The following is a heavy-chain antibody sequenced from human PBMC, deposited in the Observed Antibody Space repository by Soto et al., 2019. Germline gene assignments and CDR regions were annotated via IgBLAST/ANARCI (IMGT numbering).Heavy chain of an antibody. CDR3: ATLSDAFDI. J-gene: IGHJ3*02. CDR2: IWYDESNK. CDR1: GFTFSTYV. V-gene: IGHV3-33*01. Sequence: QVQLVESGGGVVQPGRSLRLSCAASGFTFSTYVMHWVRQAPGKGLEWVAVIWYDESNKYYADSLKGRFTVSRDNSKNTLYLQMNSLRAEDTALYYCATLSDAFDIWGQGTMVTVSS.